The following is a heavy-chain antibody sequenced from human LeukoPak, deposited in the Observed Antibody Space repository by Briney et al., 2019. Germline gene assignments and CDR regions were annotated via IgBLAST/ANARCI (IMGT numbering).Heavy chain of an antibody. CDR3: AKDDRRDYYDSSGYYYTHYFDY. CDR1: GFTFSSYA. D-gene: IGHD3-22*01. V-gene: IGHV3-23*01. CDR2: ISGSGGST. Sequence: GGSLRLSCAASGFTFSSYAMSWVRQAPGKGLEWVSAISGSGGSTYYADSVKGRFTISRDNSKNTLYLQMNSLRAEDTAVYYCAKDDRRDYYDSSGYYYTHYFDYWGQGTLVTVSS. J-gene: IGHJ4*02.